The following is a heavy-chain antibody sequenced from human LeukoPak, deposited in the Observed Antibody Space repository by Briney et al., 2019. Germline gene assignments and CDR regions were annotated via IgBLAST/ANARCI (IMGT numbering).Heavy chain of an antibody. V-gene: IGHV4-30-4*08. D-gene: IGHD3-22*01. J-gene: IGHJ5*02. CDR3: ARPYYYDSRIDP. CDR2: IYYSGST. CDR1: GGSISSGGYY. Sequence: PSETLSLTCTVSGGSISSGGYYWSWIRQHPGKGLEWIGYIYYSGSTYYNPSLKSRVTMSADTSKNQLSLKLGSVTAADTAVYYCARPYYYDSRIDPWGQGILVTVSS.